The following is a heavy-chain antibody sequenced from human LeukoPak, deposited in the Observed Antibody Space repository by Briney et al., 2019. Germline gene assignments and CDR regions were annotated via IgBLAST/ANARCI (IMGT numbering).Heavy chain of an antibody. CDR2: ISYDGSNK. D-gene: IGHD3-10*01. J-gene: IGHJ3*02. CDR1: GFTFSSYA. Sequence: PGRSLRLSCAASGFTFSSYAMHWVRQAPGKGLEWVAVISYDGSNKYYADSVKGRFTISRDNSKNTLYLQMNSLRAEDTAVYYCARGSMVRGVADAFDIWGQGTMVTVSS. V-gene: IGHV3-30-3*01. CDR3: ARGSMVRGVADAFDI.